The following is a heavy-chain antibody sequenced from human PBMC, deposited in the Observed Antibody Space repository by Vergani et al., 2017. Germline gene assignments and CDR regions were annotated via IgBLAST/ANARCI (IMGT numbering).Heavy chain of an antibody. Sequence: QVQLVQSGAEVKKPGSSVKVSCKASGGPFSSYAISWVRQAHGQGLEWMGRIIPIFGTATYAQKFQGRVTFTADESTSTAYMELGSLRSEDTAVYYCARDAGIAAPSVLFDPWVQGTLVTVSS. CDR2: IIPIFGTA. V-gene: IGHV1-69*13. D-gene: IGHD6-13*01. CDR3: ARDAGIAAPSVLFDP. J-gene: IGHJ5*02. CDR1: GGPFSSYA.